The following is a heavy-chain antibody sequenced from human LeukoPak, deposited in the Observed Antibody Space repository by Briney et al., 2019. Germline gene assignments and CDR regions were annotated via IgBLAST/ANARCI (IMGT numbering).Heavy chain of an antibody. CDR3: ARYEQQLGYDWFDP. J-gene: IGHJ5*02. CDR2: INPNSGGT. D-gene: IGHD6-13*01. V-gene: IGHV1-2*02. CDR1: GYTFTGYY. Sequence: ASVKVSCKASGYTFTGYYMPWVRQAPGQGLEWMGCINPNSGGTNFAQKFQGRVTMTRDTSISTAYMELSRLRCDDTAVYYCARYEQQLGYDWFDPWGQGTLVTVSS.